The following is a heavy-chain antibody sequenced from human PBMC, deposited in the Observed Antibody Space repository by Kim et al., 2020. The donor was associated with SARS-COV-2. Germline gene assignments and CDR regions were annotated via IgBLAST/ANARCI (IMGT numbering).Heavy chain of an antibody. D-gene: IGHD1-26*01. Sequence: YYTPSLESRISISMDTSKTHFSLKMRSGTAADTAVYFCARDLATSNDALDIWGQGTMVTVSS. V-gene: IGHV4-31*02. J-gene: IGHJ3*02. CDR3: ARDLATSNDALDI.